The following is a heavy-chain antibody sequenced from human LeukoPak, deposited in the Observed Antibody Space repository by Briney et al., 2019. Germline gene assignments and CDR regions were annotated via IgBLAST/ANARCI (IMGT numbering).Heavy chain of an antibody. CDR3: VRDDDRPDNGLDY. V-gene: IGHV3-53*01. J-gene: IGHJ4*02. Sequence: GGSLRLSCAASGFTVSTNYMSWVRQAPGKGLEWVSVIYSGGSTYYADSVKGRFTISRDNSKNTLYLQMNSLRAEDTAVYYCVRDDDRPDNGLDYWGQGTLVTVSS. CDR2: IYSGGST. CDR1: GFTVSTNY. D-gene: IGHD3-22*01.